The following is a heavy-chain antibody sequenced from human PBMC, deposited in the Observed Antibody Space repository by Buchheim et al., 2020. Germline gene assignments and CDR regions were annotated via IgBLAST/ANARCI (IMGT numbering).Heavy chain of an antibody. Sequence: QVQLVESGGGVVQPGRSLRLSCAASGFTFSSYGMHWVRQAPGKGLEWVAVISYDGSNKYYADSVKGRFTISRDNSKNTLYLQMNSLRAEDTAVYYCAKIVEANPLLWFGEYDSHFDYWGQGTL. J-gene: IGHJ4*02. D-gene: IGHD3-10*01. CDR2: ISYDGSNK. V-gene: IGHV3-30*18. CDR3: AKIVEANPLLWFGEYDSHFDY. CDR1: GFTFSSYG.